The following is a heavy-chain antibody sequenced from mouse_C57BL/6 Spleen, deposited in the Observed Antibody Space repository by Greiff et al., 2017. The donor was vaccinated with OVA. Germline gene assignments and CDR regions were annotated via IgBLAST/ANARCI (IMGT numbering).Heavy chain of an antibody. CDR2: INPSNGGT. CDR1: GYTFTSYW. D-gene: IGHD1-1*01. J-gene: IGHJ1*03. CDR3: ARDYGSSYYWYFDV. V-gene: IGHV1-53*01. Sequence: VQLQQPGTELVKPGASVKLSCKASGYTFTSYWMHWVKQRPGQGLEWIGNINPSNGGTNYNEKFKSMATLTVDKSSSTAYMQLSSLTSEDSAVYYCARDYGSSYYWYFDVWGTGTTVTVSS.